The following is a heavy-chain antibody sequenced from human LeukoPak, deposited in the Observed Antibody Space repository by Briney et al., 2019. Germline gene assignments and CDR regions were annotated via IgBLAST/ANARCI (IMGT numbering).Heavy chain of an antibody. D-gene: IGHD3-10*01. J-gene: IGHJ6*02. CDR3: ARGLGYGSVYYYYGMDV. V-gene: IGHV4-34*01. CDR2: INHSGST. CDR1: GGSFSGYY. Sequence: SETLSLTCAVYGGSFSGYYWSWIRQPPGKGLEWIGEINHSGSTNYNPSLKSRVTISVDTSKNQFSLKLNSVTAADTAVYYCARGLGYGSVYYYYGMDVWGQGTTVTVSS.